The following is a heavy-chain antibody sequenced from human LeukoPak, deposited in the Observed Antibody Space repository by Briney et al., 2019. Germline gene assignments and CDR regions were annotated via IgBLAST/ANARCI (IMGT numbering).Heavy chain of an antibody. CDR1: GGSISSYY. CDR3: ARNMVRGVILHYYYYYYMDV. J-gene: IGHJ6*03. Sequence: SETLSLTCTVSGGSISSYYWSWIRQPPGKGLEWIGYIYYSGSTNYNPSLKSRVTISVDTSKNQFSLKLSSVTAADTAVYYCARNMVRGVILHYYYYYYMDVWGKGTTVTVSS. CDR2: IYYSGST. D-gene: IGHD3-10*01. V-gene: IGHV4-59*08.